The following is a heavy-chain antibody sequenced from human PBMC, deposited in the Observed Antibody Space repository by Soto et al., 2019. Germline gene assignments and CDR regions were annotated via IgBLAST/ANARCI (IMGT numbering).Heavy chain of an antibody. CDR1: GGSSRSYY. CDR2: IYYSGST. V-gene: IGHV4-59*01. CDR3: AGGYGDYFDS. D-gene: IGHD4-17*01. Sequence: LETLPHTWTVSGGSSRSYYWSWIRQPPGKGLEWIGYIYYSGSTNYNPSLKSRVTISVDTSKNQFSLKLSSVTAADTAVYYCAGGYGDYFDSWGQGTLVTVSS. J-gene: IGHJ4*02.